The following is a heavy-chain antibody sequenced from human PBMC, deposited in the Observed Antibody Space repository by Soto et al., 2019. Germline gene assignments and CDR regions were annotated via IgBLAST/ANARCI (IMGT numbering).Heavy chain of an antibody. D-gene: IGHD1-26*01. J-gene: IGHJ5*02. CDR2: IYYSGST. Sequence: SETLSLTCTVSGGSISSYYWSWIRQPQGKGLEWIGYIYYSGSTNYNPSLKSRVTISVDTSKNQFSLKLSSVTAADTAVYYCARLLDWMGFDPWGQGTLVTVSS. CDR1: GGSISSYY. V-gene: IGHV4-59*01. CDR3: ARLLDWMGFDP.